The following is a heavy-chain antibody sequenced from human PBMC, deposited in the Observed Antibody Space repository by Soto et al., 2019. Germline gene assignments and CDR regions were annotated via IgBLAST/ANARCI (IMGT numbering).Heavy chain of an antibody. CDR3: TRDRVVAGIGEVDY. D-gene: IGHD6-19*01. J-gene: IGHJ4*02. CDR2: ISYDGNNK. CDR1: GFTFSSHA. Sequence: QVQLVESGGGVVQPGRSLRLSCAASGFTFSSHAIHWVRQAPGKGLEWVAVISYDGNNKYYADSVKGRFTISRDNSKNTLYLQMNSLRVEGTALYYCTRDRVVAGIGEVDYWGQGTLVTVSS. V-gene: IGHV3-30-3*01.